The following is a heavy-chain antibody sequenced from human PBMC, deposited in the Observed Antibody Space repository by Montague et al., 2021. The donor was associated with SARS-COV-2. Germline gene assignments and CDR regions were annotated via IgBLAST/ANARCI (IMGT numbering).Heavy chain of an antibody. Sequence: SETLSLTCAVHGGSFSGYYWNWIRQPPGKGLEWIGENNHGGSTNYNPSLKSRLTISTDTSKNQFSLKLTSVAAADTAVYYCARLRDGVVPSPILGVGPYFSYYYMDVWGKGTTVTVSS. CDR3: ARLRDGVVPSPILGVGPYFSYYYMDV. CDR1: GGSFSGYY. J-gene: IGHJ6*03. V-gene: IGHV4-34*01. D-gene: IGHD3-10*01. CDR2: NNHGGST.